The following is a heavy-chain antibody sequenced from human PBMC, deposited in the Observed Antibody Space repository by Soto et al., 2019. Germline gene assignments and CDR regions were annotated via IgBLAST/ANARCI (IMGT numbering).Heavy chain of an antibody. CDR3: ARDLVTAIMRLGYYCGMHV. CDR1: GGNFSNYA. J-gene: IGHJ6*02. Sequence: SVKVSCKASGGNFSNYAINWVRQAPGQGLEWMGGIIPMFGSANYAQKFQGRITIAADESTTTAFLELSSLRSKDTAVYYCARDLVTAIMRLGYYCGMHVWGQGTTVTVS. D-gene: IGHD2-2*01. CDR2: IIPMFGSA. V-gene: IGHV1-69*13.